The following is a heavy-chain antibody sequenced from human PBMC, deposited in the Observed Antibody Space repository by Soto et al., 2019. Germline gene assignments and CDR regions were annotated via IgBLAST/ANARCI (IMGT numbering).Heavy chain of an antibody. CDR3: ARWAHYYGMDV. CDR1: GFTLSSYS. CDR2: ISSSSSTI. V-gene: IGHV3-48*01. J-gene: IGHJ6*02. Sequence: EVQLVESGGGLVQPGGSLRLSCAASGFTLSSYSMNWVRQAPGKGLEWVSYISSSSSTIYYADSVKGRFTISRDNGKNSLYLQMNSLRAEDTAVYYCARWAHYYGMDVWGQGTTVTVSS.